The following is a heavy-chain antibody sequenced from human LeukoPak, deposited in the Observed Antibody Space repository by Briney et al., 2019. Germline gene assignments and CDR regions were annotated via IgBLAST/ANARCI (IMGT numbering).Heavy chain of an antibody. D-gene: IGHD3-22*01. CDR1: GFTFSSYA. Sequence: PGESLRLSCAASGFTFSSYAMSWVRQAPGKGLEWVSAISGSGGSTYYADSVKGRFTISRDNSKNTLYLQMNSLRAENTAVYYCAKERNYYDSSGYYDYWGQGTLVTVSS. J-gene: IGHJ4*02. CDR3: AKERNYYDSSGYYDY. V-gene: IGHV3-23*01. CDR2: ISGSGGST.